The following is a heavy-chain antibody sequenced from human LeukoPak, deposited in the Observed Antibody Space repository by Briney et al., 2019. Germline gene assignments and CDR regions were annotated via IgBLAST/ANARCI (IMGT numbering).Heavy chain of an antibody. J-gene: IGHJ4*02. CDR1: GYSFTNYY. D-gene: IGHD2-8*01. CDR2: IDPSDPYT. V-gene: IGHV5-10-1*01. CDR3: ARRYCSNGACYNFDH. Sequence: GESLKISCKGSGYSFTNYYITWVRQMPGKGLEWMGWIDPSDPYTKYSPPFQGHVTISADKSISTAYLQWSSLKTSDTAMYYCARRYCSNGACYNFDHWGQGTLVTVSS.